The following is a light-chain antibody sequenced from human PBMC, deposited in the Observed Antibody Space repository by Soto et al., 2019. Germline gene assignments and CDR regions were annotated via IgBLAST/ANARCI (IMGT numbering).Light chain of an antibody. CDR1: QTINNY. CDR3: QQVYDFPHT. Sequence: DIQMTQSPSSLSASVGDRVTITCRTSQTINNYLNWYRQKPGKVPEVLIYGASSLQRGVSSRFTGSASRTYFTLTISSLQPEDFATYYWQQVYDFPHTFGQGTKVEV. V-gene: IGKV1-39*01. CDR2: GAS. J-gene: IGKJ2*01.